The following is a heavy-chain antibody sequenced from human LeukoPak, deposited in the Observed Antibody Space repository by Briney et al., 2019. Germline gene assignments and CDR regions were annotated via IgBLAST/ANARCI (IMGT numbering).Heavy chain of an antibody. Sequence: SETLSLTCTVSGGSISSSSYYWGWIRQPPGKGLEWIGSIYYSGSTYYNPSLKSRVTISVDTSKNQFSLKLSSVTAADTAVYYCARHEFPVGATKPNWFDPWGQGTLVTVSS. CDR3: ARHEFPVGATKPNWFDP. CDR1: GGSISSSSYY. CDR2: IYYSGST. J-gene: IGHJ5*02. D-gene: IGHD1-26*01. V-gene: IGHV4-39*01.